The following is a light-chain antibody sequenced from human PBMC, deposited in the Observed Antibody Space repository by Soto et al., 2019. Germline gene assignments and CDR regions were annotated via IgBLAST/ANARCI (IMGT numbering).Light chain of an antibody. Sequence: DIVMTQSLDSLAVSLGERATFNCKSSQSVLYSSNNKNYLAWYQQKPGQPPKLLIYWASTRESGVPDRFSGSGSGTDFTLTISSLQAEDVAVYYCQQYYAIPPTFGPGTKVDIK. J-gene: IGKJ3*01. CDR2: WAS. CDR1: QSVLYSSNNKNY. V-gene: IGKV4-1*01. CDR3: QQYYAIPPT.